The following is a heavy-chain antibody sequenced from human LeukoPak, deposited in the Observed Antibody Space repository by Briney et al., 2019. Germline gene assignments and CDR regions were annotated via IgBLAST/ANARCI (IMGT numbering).Heavy chain of an antibody. CDR1: GGSFSGYY. V-gene: IGHV4-34*01. Sequence: KPSETLSLTCAVYGGSFSGYYWSWIRQPPGKGLEWIGEINHSGSTNYNPSLKSRVTISVDTSKNQFSLKLSSVTAADTAVYYCAVSVGPDAFDIWGQGTMVTVSS. CDR2: INHSGST. CDR3: AVSVGPDAFDI. D-gene: IGHD2-2*01. J-gene: IGHJ3*02.